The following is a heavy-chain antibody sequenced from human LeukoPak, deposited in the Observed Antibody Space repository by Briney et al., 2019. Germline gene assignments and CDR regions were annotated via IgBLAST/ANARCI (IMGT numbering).Heavy chain of an antibody. Sequence: GGSQRLSCAASGFTFSSYWMSWVRQAPGKGLEWVANIKQDGSEKYYVDSVKGRFTISRDNAKNSLYLQMNSLRAEDTAVYYCARDVALSGYDYVWGSPFDYWGQGTLVTVSS. J-gene: IGHJ4*02. CDR2: IKQDGSEK. D-gene: IGHD3-16*01. V-gene: IGHV3-7*01. CDR3: ARDVALSGYDYVWGSPFDY. CDR1: GFTFSSYW.